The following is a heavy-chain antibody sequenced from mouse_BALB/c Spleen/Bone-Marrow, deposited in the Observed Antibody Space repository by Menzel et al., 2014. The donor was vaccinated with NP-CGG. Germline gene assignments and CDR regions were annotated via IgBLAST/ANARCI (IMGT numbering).Heavy chain of an antibody. V-gene: IGHV4-1*02. J-gene: IGHJ3*01. Sequence: VQLKQSGGGLVQPGGSLKLSCAASGFDFSRYWMTRVRQAPGKGLEWIGEINPDSSTINYTPSLKDKFIISRDNAKNTLYLQMSKVRSEDTALYYCAKNYYYGYVAYWGQGTLVTVSA. CDR1: GFDFSRYW. D-gene: IGHD1-2*01. CDR3: AKNYYYGYVAY. CDR2: INPDSSTI.